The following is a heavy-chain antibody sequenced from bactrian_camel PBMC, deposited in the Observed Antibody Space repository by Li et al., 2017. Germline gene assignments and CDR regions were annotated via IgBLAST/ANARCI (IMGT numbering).Heavy chain of an antibody. J-gene: IGHJ4*01. V-gene: IGHV3S6*01. Sequence: HVQLVESGGGSVQPGGSLRLACEVSGFPIDRSCVGWFRQATGKEREWIASIYRPGGNTFADDSVKGRFTISQDNAKNTLYLQMNSLKLEDTAMYYCAAVPRDWVGTQPLQAKRYRFWGQGTQVTV. CDR1: GFPIDRSC. CDR2: IYRPGGNT. D-gene: IGHD5*01. CDR3: AAVPRDWVGTQPLQAKRYRF.